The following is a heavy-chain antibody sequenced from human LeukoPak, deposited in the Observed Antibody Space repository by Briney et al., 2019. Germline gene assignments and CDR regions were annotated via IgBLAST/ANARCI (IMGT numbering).Heavy chain of an antibody. CDR2: INHSGST. CDR1: GGSFSGYY. CDR3: ARGVGYCSSASCSTHLPFDY. Sequence: SETLSLTCAVYGGSFSGYYWSWIRQPPGKGLEWIGEINHSGSTNYNPSLKSRVTISVDTSKNQFSLKLSSVTAADTAVYYCARGVGYCSSASCSTHLPFDYWGQGTLVTVSS. J-gene: IGHJ4*02. D-gene: IGHD2-2*01. V-gene: IGHV4-34*01.